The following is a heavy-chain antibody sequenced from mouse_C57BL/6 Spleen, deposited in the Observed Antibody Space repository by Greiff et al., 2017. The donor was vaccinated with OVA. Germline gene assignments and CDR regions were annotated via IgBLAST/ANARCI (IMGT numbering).Heavy chain of an antibody. CDR3: TRWALGFAY. V-gene: IGHV1-15*01. CDR2: IDPETGGT. Sequence: VQLQQSGAELVRPGASVTLSCKASGYTFTDYEMHWVKQTPVHGLEWIGAIDPETGGTAYNQKFKGKAILTADKSSSTAYMELRSLTSEDSAVYYCTRWALGFAYWAKGLWSLSLQ. J-gene: IGHJ3*01. CDR1: GYTFTDYE.